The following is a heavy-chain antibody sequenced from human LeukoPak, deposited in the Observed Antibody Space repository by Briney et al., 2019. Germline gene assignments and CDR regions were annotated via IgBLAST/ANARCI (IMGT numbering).Heavy chain of an antibody. V-gene: IGHV1-18*01. J-gene: IGHJ4*02. CDR3: ARHLWELLVLVY. CDR2: ISAYNGNT. Sequence: ASVKVSCKASGYTFTSYGISWVRQAPGQGLKWMGWISAYNGNTNYAQKLQGRVTMTTDTSTSTAYMELRSLRSDDTAVYYCARHLWELLVLVYWGQGTLVTVSS. CDR1: GYTFTSYG. D-gene: IGHD1-26*01.